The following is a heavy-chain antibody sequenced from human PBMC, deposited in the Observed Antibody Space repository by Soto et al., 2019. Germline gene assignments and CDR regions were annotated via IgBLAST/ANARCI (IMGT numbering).Heavy chain of an antibody. CDR1: GFTFSSFA. V-gene: IGHV3-23*01. D-gene: IGHD2-2*01. CDR3: AKVPLVNGNYFDH. Sequence: GGSLRLSCAASGFTFSSFAMTWVRQTPGKGLEWVSGISGTGTSTYYADSVKGRFTISRDNSKNTLYLQMNSLRAEDTAVFYCAKVPLVNGNYFDHWGQGTLVTVSS. J-gene: IGHJ4*02. CDR2: ISGTGTST.